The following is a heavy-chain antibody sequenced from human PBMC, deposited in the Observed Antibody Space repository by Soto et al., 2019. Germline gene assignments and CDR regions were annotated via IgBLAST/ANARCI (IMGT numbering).Heavy chain of an antibody. CDR1: RYVFTYSF. V-gene: IGHV1-46*01. J-gene: IGHJ6*02. CDR3: ARVPIGPRREFMDF. D-gene: IGHD3-10*01. Sequence: GXSVKISCQPSRYVFTYSFFHLVRQAPGQGLECMGITNPHGRTTNYEQRFKGRVNMTWDTSASTVYMEVTSLRPEDTAVYYCARVPIGPRREFMDFWGQGTRVTVPS. CDR2: TNPHGRTT.